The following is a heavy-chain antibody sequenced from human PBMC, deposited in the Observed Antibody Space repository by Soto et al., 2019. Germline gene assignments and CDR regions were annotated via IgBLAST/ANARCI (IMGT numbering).Heavy chain of an antibody. CDR2: IIPLVGTA. D-gene: IGHD1-26*01. J-gene: IGHJ4*02. V-gene: IGHV1-69*06. CDR1: GGTFNNYA. CDR3: ARLIGEGYSGTYAFDY. Sequence: QVQLVQSGAEVKKPGSSVNVSCKASGGTFNNYAISWVRQAPGQGLEWMGGIIPLVGTANYAQKFEGRVTITADKSTDTAYMELSSLKSEDTAVYYCARLIGEGYSGTYAFDYWGQGTLVTVSS.